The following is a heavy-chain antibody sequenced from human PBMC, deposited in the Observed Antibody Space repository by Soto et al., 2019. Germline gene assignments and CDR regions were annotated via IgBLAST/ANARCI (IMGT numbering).Heavy chain of an antibody. CDR1: GYTFTSYG. V-gene: IGHV1-18*01. Sequence: ASVKVSCKASGYTFTSYGISWVRQAPGQGHEWMGWISAYNGNTNYAQKFQGWVTMTRDTSISTAYMELSRLRSDDTAVYYCALSIPTPPFLSPAAQVYYFDYWGQGTLVTVSS. D-gene: IGHD2-2*01. CDR3: ALSIPTPPFLSPAAQVYYFDY. J-gene: IGHJ4*02. CDR2: ISAYNGNT.